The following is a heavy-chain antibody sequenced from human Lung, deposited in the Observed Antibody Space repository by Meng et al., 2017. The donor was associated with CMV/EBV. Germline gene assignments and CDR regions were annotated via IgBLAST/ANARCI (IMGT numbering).Heavy chain of an antibody. CDR3: ARAPGLSLAAAASDAYFDK. CDR2: IKPNSGAT. J-gene: IGHJ4*01. D-gene: IGHD6-13*01. Sequence: ASVXVSXKASGYTFTNYYIHWVRQAPGQGLEWMGWIKPNSGATNYVQKFQGRLTVTRDTSITTAYMELTRLRSDDTAVYYCARAPGLSLAAAASDAYFDKWXQRTLVTVSS. V-gene: IGHV1-2*02. CDR1: GYTFTNYY.